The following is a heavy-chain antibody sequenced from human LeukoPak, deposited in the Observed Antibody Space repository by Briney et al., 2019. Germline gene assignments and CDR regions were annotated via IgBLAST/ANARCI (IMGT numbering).Heavy chain of an antibody. CDR2: INHSGGT. CDR3: ARVATATFDY. J-gene: IGHJ4*02. Sequence: SETLSLTCAVYGGSFSGYHWSWIRQPPGKGLEWIGEINHSGGTNYNPSLKSRVTISVDTSKNQFSLKLSSVTAADTAVYYCARVATATFDYWGQGTLVTVSS. D-gene: IGHD5-24*01. CDR1: GGSFSGYH. V-gene: IGHV4-34*01.